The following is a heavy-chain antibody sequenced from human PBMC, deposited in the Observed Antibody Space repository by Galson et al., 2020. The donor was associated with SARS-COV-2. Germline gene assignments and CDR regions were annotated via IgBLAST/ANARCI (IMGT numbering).Heavy chain of an antibody. D-gene: IGHD2-8*01. CDR1: GFTFSSYA. Sequence: QPGGSLRLSCAASGFTFSSYAMSWVRQAPGQGLEWVSAISGSGGSTYYADSVKGRFTISRDNSKNTLYLQMNSLRAEDTAVYYCAKDLSPVSYNWFDPWGQGTLVTVSS. V-gene: IGHV3-23*01. J-gene: IGHJ5*02. CDR2: ISGSGGST. CDR3: AKDLSPVSYNWFDP.